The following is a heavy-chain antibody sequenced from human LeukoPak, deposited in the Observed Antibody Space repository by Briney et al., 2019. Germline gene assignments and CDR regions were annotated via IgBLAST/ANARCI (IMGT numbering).Heavy chain of an antibody. D-gene: IGHD3-9*01. CDR1: GDSVSSNSAT. CDR2: TYYRSKWYN. J-gene: IGHJ4*02. CDR3: ARAGYDILSGPNKYFDY. V-gene: IGHV6-1*01. Sequence: SQTLSLTCAISGDSVSSNSATWNWLGQSQSRGLEWLGRTYYRSKWYNDYAGSVKSRITINPDTSKKQSFLQLNSVTPEDTAVYYCARAGYDILSGPNKYFDYWGQGTLVPVSS.